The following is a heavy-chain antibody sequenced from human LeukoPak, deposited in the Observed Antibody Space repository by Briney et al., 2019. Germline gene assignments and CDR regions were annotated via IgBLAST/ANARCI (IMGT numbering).Heavy chain of an antibody. CDR2: ISSSSSTI. D-gene: IGHD3-3*01. Sequence: PGGSLRLFCAASGFTFSSYSMNWVRQAPGKGLEWVSYISSSSSTIYYADSVKGRFTISRDNAKNSLYLQMNSLRAEDTAVYYCARVTTIFGVVSQTTDWGQGTLVTVSS. V-gene: IGHV3-48*01. CDR3: ARVTTIFGVVSQTTD. J-gene: IGHJ4*02. CDR1: GFTFSSYS.